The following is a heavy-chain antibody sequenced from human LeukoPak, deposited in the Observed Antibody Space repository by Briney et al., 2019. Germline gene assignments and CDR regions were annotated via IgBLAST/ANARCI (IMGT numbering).Heavy chain of an antibody. CDR2: IHYTGRT. V-gene: IGHV4-59*11. Sequence: SETLSLTCAVSGGSISSHYWSWLRQPPGEGLEWIAYIHYTGRTNYNPSLKGRVTISVDTSNGQFSLNLNSATAADTAVYYCARGAGWYDYWGQGTLVTVSS. D-gene: IGHD6-19*01. J-gene: IGHJ4*02. CDR1: GGSISSHY. CDR3: ARGAGWYDY.